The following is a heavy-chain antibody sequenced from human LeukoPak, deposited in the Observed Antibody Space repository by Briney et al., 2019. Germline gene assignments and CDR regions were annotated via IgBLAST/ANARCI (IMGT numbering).Heavy chain of an antibody. Sequence: PSETLSLTCAVSGYSISSGYYWGWIRQPPGKGLEWIGSIYHSGSTYYNPSLKSRVTISVDTSKNQFSLKLSSVTAADTAAYYCATSWDKESQPLGYCSGGSCLAFDPWGQGTLVTVSS. CDR1: GYSISSGYY. V-gene: IGHV4-38-2*01. CDR2: IYHSGST. CDR3: ATSWDKESQPLGYCSGGSCLAFDP. D-gene: IGHD2-15*01. J-gene: IGHJ5*02.